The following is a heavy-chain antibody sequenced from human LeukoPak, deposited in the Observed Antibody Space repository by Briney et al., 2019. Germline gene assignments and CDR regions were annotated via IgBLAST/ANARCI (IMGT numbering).Heavy chain of an antibody. D-gene: IGHD3-3*01. CDR2: ITRDSIYT. J-gene: IGHJ6*03. V-gene: IGHV3-21*01. Sequence: SGGSLRLSCAASGFTFSSYNMNWVRQTPGKGLEWVSSITRDSIYTFYADSVRGRFTISRDNAKNSLSLQMNSLRAEDTAVYYCARDPYNGYYGDDYYYYMDVWGKGTTVTISS. CDR3: ARDPYNGYYGDDYYYYMDV. CDR1: GFTFSSYN.